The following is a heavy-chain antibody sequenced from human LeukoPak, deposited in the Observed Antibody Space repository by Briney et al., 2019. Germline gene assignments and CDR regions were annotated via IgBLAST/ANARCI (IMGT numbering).Heavy chain of an antibody. J-gene: IGHJ4*02. CDR1: GGSISSSSYY. V-gene: IGHV4-39*01. CDR3: ASTAKWYSSSWYPLDY. CDR2: IYYSGST. Sequence: PSETLSLTCTVSGGSISSSSYYWGWIRQPPGKGLEWIGSIYYSGSTYYNPSLKSRVTISVDTSKNQFSLKLSSVTAADTAVYYCASTAKWYSSSWYPLDYWGQGTLVTVSS. D-gene: IGHD6-13*01.